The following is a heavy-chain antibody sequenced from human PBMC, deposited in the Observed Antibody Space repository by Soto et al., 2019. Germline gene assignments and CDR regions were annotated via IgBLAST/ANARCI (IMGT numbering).Heavy chain of an antibody. V-gene: IGHV3-48*01. Sequence: GGSLRLSCAASGFTFSSYSMNWVRQAPGKGLEWVSYISSSSSTIYYADSVKSRFTISRDNAKNSLYLQMNSLRAEDTAVYYCARDPSSSWYEAVGYFQHWGQGTLVTVSS. J-gene: IGHJ1*01. CDR2: ISSSSSTI. CDR1: GFTFSSYS. D-gene: IGHD6-13*01. CDR3: ARDPSSSWYEAVGYFQH.